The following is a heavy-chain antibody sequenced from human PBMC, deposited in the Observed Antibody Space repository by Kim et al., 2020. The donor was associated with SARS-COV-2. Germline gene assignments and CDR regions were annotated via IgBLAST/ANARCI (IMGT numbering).Heavy chain of an antibody. CDR2: IYYSGST. D-gene: IGHD6-6*01. CDR3: ARGPRLVDYYYGMDV. CDR1: GGSISSYY. Sequence: SETLPLTCTVSGGSISSYYWSWIRQPPGKGLEWIGYIYYSGSTNYNPSLKSRVTISVDTSKNQFSLKLSSVTAADTAVYYCARGPRLVDYYYGMDVWGQGTTVTVSS. V-gene: IGHV4-59*01. J-gene: IGHJ6*02.